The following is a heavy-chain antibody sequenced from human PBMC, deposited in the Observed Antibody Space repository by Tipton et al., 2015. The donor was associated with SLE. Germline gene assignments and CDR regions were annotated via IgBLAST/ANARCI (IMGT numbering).Heavy chain of an antibody. CDR2: IYDIGNT. J-gene: IGHJ3*02. CDR3: ARINRRDPWKNYHPTDAFDI. Sequence: LRLSCTVSGGPISTKNYYWSWIRQPAGKGLEWIGRIYDIGNTNFNPSLKSRVTISIDTSKNQVSLQLRSVIAADTAVYYCARINRRDPWKNYHPTDAFDIWGQGRMVTVSS. CDR1: GGPISTKNYY. D-gene: IGHD1-1*01. V-gene: IGHV4-61*02.